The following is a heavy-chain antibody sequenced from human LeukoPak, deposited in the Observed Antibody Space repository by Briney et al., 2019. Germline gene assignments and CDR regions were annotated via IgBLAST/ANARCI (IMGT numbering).Heavy chain of an antibody. V-gene: IGHV5-51*01. D-gene: IGHD3-10*01. CDR3: ARRFQINYFDY. CDR1: GSIFTSYW. CDR2: IHPGDSYT. J-gene: IGHJ4*02. Sequence: GASLKISCQGSGSIFTSYWIGWVRQLPGKGLEWMGIIHPGDSYTTYSPSFQGQVTISADKSITTAYLQWSSLKASDTAMYYCARRFQINYFDYWGRGTLVTVSS.